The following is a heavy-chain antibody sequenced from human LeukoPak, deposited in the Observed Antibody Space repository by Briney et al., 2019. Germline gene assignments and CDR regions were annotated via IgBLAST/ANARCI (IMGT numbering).Heavy chain of an antibody. Sequence: GESLKISCNGSGYSFTSYWIGWVRQIPGKGLEWRGIIYPGDSDTRYSTSFQGQVIISADKSISTAYLQWSSLKASDTAMYYCARQSYYYDSSGYFPFDYWGQGTLVTVSS. CDR1: GYSFTSYW. D-gene: IGHD3-22*01. V-gene: IGHV5-51*01. J-gene: IGHJ4*02. CDR2: IYPGDSDT. CDR3: ARQSYYYDSSGYFPFDY.